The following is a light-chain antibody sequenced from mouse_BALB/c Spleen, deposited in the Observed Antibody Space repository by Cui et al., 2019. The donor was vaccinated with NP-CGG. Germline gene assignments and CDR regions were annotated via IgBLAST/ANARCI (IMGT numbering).Light chain of an antibody. CDR3: ALWYSNHWV. Sequence: QAVLPKESALTTSPVETVPLPFRSSIGAVTTSNYANWVQEKPDHLFTGLIGGTNNRAPGVPARLSGSLIGDKAALTITGAQTEDEAIYFCALWYSNHWVFGGGTKLTVL. CDR2: GTN. V-gene: IGLV1*01. J-gene: IGLJ1*01. CDR1: IGAVTTSNY.